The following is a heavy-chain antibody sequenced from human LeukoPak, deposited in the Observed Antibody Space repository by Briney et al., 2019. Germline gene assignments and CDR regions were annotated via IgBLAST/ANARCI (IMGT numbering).Heavy chain of an antibody. CDR3: AKDDNYIRFLS. CDR1: GFTLSRYE. D-gene: IGHD3-16*01. V-gene: IGHV3-48*03. Sequence: GGSLRLSCAASGFTLSRYEMNWVRQAPGKGLEWVSYISDSGRTVYNADSVKGRFTISRDNSKNTLYLQMNSLRAEDTAVYYCAKDDNYIRFLSWGQGTLVTVSS. CDR2: ISDSGRTV. J-gene: IGHJ5*02.